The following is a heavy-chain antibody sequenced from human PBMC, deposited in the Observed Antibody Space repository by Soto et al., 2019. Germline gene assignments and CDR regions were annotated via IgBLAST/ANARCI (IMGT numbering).Heavy chain of an antibody. J-gene: IGHJ6*02. Sequence: QVQMVESGGGVVQPGRSLRLSCAASGFSFENYGMHWVRQAPGRGLEWVAIIWYDGSLQYYAAAVKGRFTISRDNSKKILYLEMNSLRAEDTAVYYCANLWGEVYNLGQDYNGMDVWGQGPTVIVSS. CDR1: GFSFENYG. CDR2: IWYDGSLQ. D-gene: IGHD3-10*01. V-gene: IGHV3-33*06. CDR3: ANLWGEVYNLGQDYNGMDV.